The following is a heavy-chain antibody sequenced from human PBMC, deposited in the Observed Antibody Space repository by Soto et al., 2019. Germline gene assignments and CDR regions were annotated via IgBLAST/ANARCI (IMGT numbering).Heavy chain of an antibody. Sequence: GGSLRLSCAASGFTFSSYAMSWVRQAPGKGLERVSAISGSGGSTYYADSVKGRFTISRDNSKNTLYLQMNSLRAEDTAVYYCAKWPDLVVPAALLRWFDPWGQGTLVTVSS. J-gene: IGHJ5*02. V-gene: IGHV3-23*01. CDR2: ISGSGGST. CDR3: AKWPDLVVPAALLRWFDP. CDR1: GFTFSSYA. D-gene: IGHD2-2*02.